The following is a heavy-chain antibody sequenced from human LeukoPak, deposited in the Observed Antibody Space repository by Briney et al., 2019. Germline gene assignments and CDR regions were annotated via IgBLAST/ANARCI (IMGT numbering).Heavy chain of an antibody. CDR2: IYTSGST. CDR3: ARGILWFGELLADY. Sequence: KASETLSLTCTVPGGSISSGSYYWGWIRQPGGRGLECIRLIYTSGSTNYNPSLKTRLPISVDTSKNQFSLKLTSVNAAASAVFYCARGILWFGELLADYWGQGTLVSVSS. CDR1: GGSISSGSYY. V-gene: IGHV4-61*02. D-gene: IGHD3-10*01. J-gene: IGHJ4*02.